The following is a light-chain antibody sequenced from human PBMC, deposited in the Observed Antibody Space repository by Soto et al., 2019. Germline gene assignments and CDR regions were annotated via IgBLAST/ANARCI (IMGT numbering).Light chain of an antibody. CDR3: QQYSNSLPWT. V-gene: IGKV3-20*01. J-gene: IGKJ1*01. CDR2: GTS. CDR1: QRLGTKF. Sequence: EIVLTQSPDTLSLYPGELATLSCRASQRLGTKFLAWYQQKAGQAPRLLIYGTSTRATGIPDRFSGSGSGTDFTLTISRLEPEDFAVYYCQQYSNSLPWTFGRGTKVDIK.